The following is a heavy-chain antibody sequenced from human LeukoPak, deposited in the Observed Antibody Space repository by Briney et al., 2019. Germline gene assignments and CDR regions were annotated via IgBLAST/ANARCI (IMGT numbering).Heavy chain of an antibody. CDR3: ASCGSRYYYGIDY. J-gene: IGHJ4*02. CDR1: GGSISSSGYY. Sequence: SATLSLTCTVSGGSISSSGYYWGWIRQPPGKGLEWIGSIYYSGSTDYNPSLKSRVTISVDTSKNQFSLKLSSVTAADTAVYYCASCGSRYYYGIDYWGQGTLVTVSS. D-gene: IGHD3-22*01. CDR2: IYYSGST. V-gene: IGHV4-39*01.